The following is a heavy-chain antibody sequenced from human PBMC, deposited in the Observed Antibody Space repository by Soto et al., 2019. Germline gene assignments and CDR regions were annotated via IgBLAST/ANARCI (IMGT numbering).Heavy chain of an antibody. D-gene: IGHD1-26*01. CDR2: ISSSSSYI. J-gene: IGHJ4*02. CDR1: GVTFSRYS. V-gene: IGHV3-21*01. Sequence: ESLSISCAASGVTFSRYSMNWVLQAPGKGLEWVSSISSSSSYIYYADSVKGRFTISRDNAKNSLYLQMNSLRAEDTAIYYCARDRGDSGTYSGFDYWGQGTMVTVSS. CDR3: ARDRGDSGTYSGFDY.